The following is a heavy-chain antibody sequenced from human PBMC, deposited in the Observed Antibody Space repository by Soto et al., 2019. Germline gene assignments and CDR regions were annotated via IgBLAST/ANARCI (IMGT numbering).Heavy chain of an antibody. D-gene: IGHD3-9*01. CDR1: CGSLIGYY. Sequence: SETLSLTCAVYCGSLIGYYWSWIRQPPGKGLEWIGEINQSGSTDYSPSLKSRVTISVDMSRNQFSLKMSSVTAADTAVYFCARGSLVLRYFDWGQGTLVTVSS. CDR3: ARGSLVLRYFD. V-gene: IGHV4-34*01. CDR2: INQSGST. J-gene: IGHJ4*02.